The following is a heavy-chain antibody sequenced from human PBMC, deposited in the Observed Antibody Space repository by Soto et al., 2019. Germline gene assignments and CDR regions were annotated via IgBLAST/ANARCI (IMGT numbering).Heavy chain of an antibody. CDR1: GYTFTSYG. CDR2: ISAYNGNT. V-gene: IGHV1-18*01. D-gene: IGHD3-22*01. Sequence: ASVKVSCKASGYTFTSYGISWVRQAPGQGLEWMGWISAYNGNTNYAQKLQGRVTMATDTSTSTAYMELRSLRSDDTAVYYCARTYYYDSSGYPVDYWGQGTLVTVSS. J-gene: IGHJ4*02. CDR3: ARTYYYDSSGYPVDY.